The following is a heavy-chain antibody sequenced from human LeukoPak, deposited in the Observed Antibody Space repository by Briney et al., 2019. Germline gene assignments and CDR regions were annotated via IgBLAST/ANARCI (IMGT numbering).Heavy chain of an antibody. J-gene: IGHJ4*02. CDR3: ATSGFSSSWLGVFDT. Sequence: SETLSLTCTVSGGSISGGAYYWNWIRQHPGKGLEWIGYIYSSGSAYYNPSLEGQISISFDTSKNHFSLNLASVTAADTALYYCATSGFSSSWLGVFDTWGQGTLVTVSS. CDR2: IYSSGSA. V-gene: IGHV4-31*01. D-gene: IGHD3-22*01. CDR1: GGSISGGAYY.